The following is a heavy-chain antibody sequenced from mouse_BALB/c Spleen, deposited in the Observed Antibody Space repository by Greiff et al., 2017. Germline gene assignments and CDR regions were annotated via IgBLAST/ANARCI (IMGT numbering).Heavy chain of an antibody. CDR2: IDPANGNT. Sequence: VQLQQSGAELVKPGASVKLSCTASGFNIKDTYMHWVKQRPEQGLEWIGRIDPANGNTKYDPKFQGKATITADTSSNTAYLQLSSLTSEDTAVYYCARSPFYYAMDYWGQGTSVTVSP. CDR1: GFNIKDTY. J-gene: IGHJ4*01. CDR3: ARSPFYYAMDY. V-gene: IGHV14-3*02.